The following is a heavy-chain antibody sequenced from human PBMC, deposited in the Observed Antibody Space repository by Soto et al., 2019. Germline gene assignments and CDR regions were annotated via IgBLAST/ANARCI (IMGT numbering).Heavy chain of an antibody. CDR1: GYTLTELS. CDR2: FDPEDGET. CDR3: ATTNYDFWSGYSRAFYYYYGMDV. J-gene: IGHJ6*02. Sequence: ASVKVSCKVSGYTLTELSMHCVRQAPGKGLEWMGGFDPEDGETIYAQKFQGRVTMTEDTSTDTAYMELSSLRSEDTAVYYCATTNYDFWSGYSRAFYYYYGMDVWGQGTTVTVSS. V-gene: IGHV1-24*01. D-gene: IGHD3-3*01.